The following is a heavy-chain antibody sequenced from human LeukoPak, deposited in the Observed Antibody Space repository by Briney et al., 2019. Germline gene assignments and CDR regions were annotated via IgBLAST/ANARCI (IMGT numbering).Heavy chain of an antibody. Sequence: SETLSLTCTVSGGSISSYYWIWIRQSPGKGLQWIGYIFYSGSTNYNPSLKSRVTISVDTSKNQFSLTLTSVTAADTALYYCARGPTRYYFDYWGQGTLVTVSS. D-gene: IGHD1-1*01. CDR1: GGSISSYY. CDR2: IFYSGST. J-gene: IGHJ4*02. V-gene: IGHV4-59*01. CDR3: ARGPTRYYFDY.